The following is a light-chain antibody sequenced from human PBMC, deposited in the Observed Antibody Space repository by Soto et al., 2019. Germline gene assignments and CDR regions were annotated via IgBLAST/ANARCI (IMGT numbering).Light chain of an antibody. CDR1: QSVSTSY. J-gene: IGKJ5*01. CDR2: ATS. Sequence: EIVLTQSPGTLSLSPGERATLSCRASQSVSTSYLAWYQQKPGQAPRLLIYATSSMATGIPDRFSGSGSGTDFTLTISRLKPEDFAVYYCQQYGGSPLVTFGQGTRLEIK. CDR3: QQYGGSPLVT. V-gene: IGKV3-20*01.